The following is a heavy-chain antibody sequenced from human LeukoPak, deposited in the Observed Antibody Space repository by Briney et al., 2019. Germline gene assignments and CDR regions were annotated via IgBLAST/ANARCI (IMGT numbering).Heavy chain of an antibody. CDR3: ARVGLFMVRGVIPFDY. J-gene: IGHJ4*02. D-gene: IGHD3-10*01. CDR2: ISSSTSTI. Sequence: PGGSLRLSCAASGFTFSTYSMNWVRQAPRKGLEWVSYISSSTSTIYYADSVKGRFTISRDNAKNSLYLQMNSLRAEDTAVYYCARVGLFMVRGVIPFDYWGQGTLVTVSS. V-gene: IGHV3-48*01. CDR1: GFTFSTYS.